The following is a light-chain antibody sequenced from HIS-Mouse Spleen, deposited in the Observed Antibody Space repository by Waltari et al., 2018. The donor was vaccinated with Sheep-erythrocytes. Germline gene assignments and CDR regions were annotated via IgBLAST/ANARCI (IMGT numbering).Light chain of an antibody. CDR3: AAWDDSLNGYV. Sequence: QSVLTQPPSVSEAPRQRVTISCSGSSSNIGTTAANWYQQLPGKAPKLLIYYDDLLPSGVSDRFSGSKSGTSASLAISGLQSEDEADYYCAAWDDSLNGYVFGTGTKVTVL. CDR2: YDD. J-gene: IGLJ1*01. CDR1: SSNIGTTA. V-gene: IGLV1-36*01.